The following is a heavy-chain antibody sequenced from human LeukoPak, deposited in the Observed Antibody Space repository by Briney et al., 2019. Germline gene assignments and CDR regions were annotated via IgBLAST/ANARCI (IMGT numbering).Heavy chain of an antibody. D-gene: IGHD4-17*01. J-gene: IGHJ6*02. CDR2: XNPSGGST. CDR1: GYTFTSYY. CDR3: ARVHGDYYYYGMDV. Sequence: ASVKVSCKASGYTFTSYYMXXVXXAPXXXXXXXXXXNPSGGSTSYAQKFQGRVTMTRDTSTSTVYMELSSLRSEDTAVYYCARVHGDYYYYGMDVWGQGTTVTVSS. V-gene: IGHV1-46*01.